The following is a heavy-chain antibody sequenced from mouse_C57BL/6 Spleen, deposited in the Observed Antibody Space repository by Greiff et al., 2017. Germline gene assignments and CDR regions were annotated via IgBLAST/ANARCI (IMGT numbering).Heavy chain of an antibody. V-gene: IGHV3-6*01. CDR3: ARRGMDD. J-gene: IGHJ4*01. Sequence: EVQLVESGPGLVKPSQSLSLTCSVTGYSITSGYYWNWIRQFPGNKLEWMGYISYDGSNNYNPSLKNRISITRDTSKNQFFLKLNSVTTEDTATYYCARRGMDDWGQGTSVTVSS. CDR2: ISYDGSN. CDR1: GYSITSGYY.